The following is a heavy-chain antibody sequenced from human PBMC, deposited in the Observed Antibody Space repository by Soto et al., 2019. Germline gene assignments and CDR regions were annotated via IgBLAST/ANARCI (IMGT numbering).Heavy chain of an antibody. CDR3: AKGRVLEV. CDR1: RYTLSIYG. CDR2: ISYDGSNK. Sequence: GGSPTLSCASCRYTLSIYGVHWVRQAPGKGLEWVAVISYDGSNKYYADSVKGRFTISRDNSKNTLYLQMNSLRAEDTAVYYCAKGRVLEVWGQGTTVTVSS. V-gene: IGHV3-30*18. J-gene: IGHJ6*02.